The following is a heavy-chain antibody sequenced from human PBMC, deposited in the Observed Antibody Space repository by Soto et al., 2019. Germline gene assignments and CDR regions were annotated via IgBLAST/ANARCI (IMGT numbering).Heavy chain of an antibody. D-gene: IGHD3-22*01. V-gene: IGHV2-26*01. CDR2: IFSNDEK. Sequence: QVTLKESGPVLVKPTETLTLTCTVSGFSLSNARMGVSWIRQPPGKALEWLAHIFSNDEKSYSTSLKSRLTISKDTSKSQVVLTMTNMDPVDTATYYCARIRDPWGGYYDSSGYSPAVDYWGQGTLVTVSS. J-gene: IGHJ4*02. CDR3: ARIRDPWGGYYDSSGYSPAVDY. CDR1: GFSLSNARMG.